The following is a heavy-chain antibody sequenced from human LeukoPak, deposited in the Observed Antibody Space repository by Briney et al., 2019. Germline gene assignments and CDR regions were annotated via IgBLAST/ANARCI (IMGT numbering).Heavy chain of an antibody. CDR3: ARSSGHSYGDFDY. CDR1: GGSFSGYY. Sequence: SETLSLTCAVYGGSFSGYYWSWIRQPPGKGLEWIGYTHHSGSTSYNPSLKSRITMSLDTSNNQFSLKLSSVTAADTAVYYCARSSGHSYGDFDYWGQGTLVTVSS. J-gene: IGHJ4*02. D-gene: IGHD5-18*01. CDR2: THHSGST. V-gene: IGHV4-34*10.